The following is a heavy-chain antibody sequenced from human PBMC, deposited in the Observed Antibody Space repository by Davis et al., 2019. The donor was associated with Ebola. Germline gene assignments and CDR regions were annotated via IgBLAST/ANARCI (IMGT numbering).Heavy chain of an antibody. CDR1: TFTFSSYS. CDR3: ARVDTARGKDY. V-gene: IGHV3-48*04. D-gene: IGHD5-18*01. Sequence: GESLKISCAVSTFTFSSYSMNWVRQAPGKGLEWVSYISSSGSTIYYADSVKGRFTISRDNAKNSLYLQMNSLRAEDTAVYYCARVDTARGKDYWGQGTLVTVSS. J-gene: IGHJ4*02. CDR2: ISSSGSTI.